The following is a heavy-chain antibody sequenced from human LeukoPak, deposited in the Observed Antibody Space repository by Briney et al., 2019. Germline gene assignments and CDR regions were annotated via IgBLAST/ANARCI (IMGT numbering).Heavy chain of an antibody. CDR1: GGSISSYY. Sequence: SETLSLTCTVSGGSISSYYWSWIRQPPGKGLEWIGYIYYSGSTNYNPSLKSRVTISVDTSKNQFSLKLSSVTAADTAVYYCASLYSSSWFQGGGYFDYWGQGTLVTVSS. CDR2: IYYSGST. V-gene: IGHV4-59*01. CDR3: ASLYSSSWFQGGGYFDY. J-gene: IGHJ4*02. D-gene: IGHD6-13*01.